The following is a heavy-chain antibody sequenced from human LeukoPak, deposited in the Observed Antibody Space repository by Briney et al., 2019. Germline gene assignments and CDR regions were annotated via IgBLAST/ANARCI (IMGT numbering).Heavy chain of an antibody. V-gene: IGHV3-23*01. CDR1: GFTFSSYA. J-gene: IGHJ3*02. CDR2: MSGSGGST. D-gene: IGHD2-2*02. Sequence: GGSLRLSCAASGFTFSSYAMSWVRQALGKGLEWVSAMSGSGGSTYYADSVKGRFTISRDNSKNTLYLQMNSLKTEDTAVYYCARDFTIYREVLDAFDIWGQGTMVTVSS. CDR3: ARDFTIYREVLDAFDI.